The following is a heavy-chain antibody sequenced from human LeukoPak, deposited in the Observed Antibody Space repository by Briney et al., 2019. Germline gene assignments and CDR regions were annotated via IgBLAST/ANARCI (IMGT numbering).Heavy chain of an antibody. D-gene: IGHD6-6*01. J-gene: IGHJ4*02. CDR2: INYRGKT. V-gene: IGHV4-39*07. CDR3: ARVTYRSSSPFLYF. Sequence: SESLCLTCNVSRDSLNNTNYCCAWIRQPPGDGLEWIASINYRGKTYFNPSLKSRLTLSVHPSINPFSLKLTSVTPAHPSMFFCARVTYRSSSPFLYFWGQGTLVTVSS. CDR1: RDSLNNTNYC.